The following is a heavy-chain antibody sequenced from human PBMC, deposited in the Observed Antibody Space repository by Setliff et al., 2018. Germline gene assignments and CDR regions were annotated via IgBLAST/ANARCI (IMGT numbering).Heavy chain of an antibody. V-gene: IGHV3-23*01. CDR3: ARATASLPTTASDY. J-gene: IGHJ4*02. D-gene: IGHD2-21*02. CDR1: GFTFNNYA. CDR2: ISADGSSV. Sequence: GGSLRLSCAASGFTFNNYALSWVRQAPGKGLEWISAISADGSSVYYANSVRGRFTVSRDNSNNTVYLQMNSLRAEDTAVYYCARATASLPTTASDYWGQGTLVTVSS.